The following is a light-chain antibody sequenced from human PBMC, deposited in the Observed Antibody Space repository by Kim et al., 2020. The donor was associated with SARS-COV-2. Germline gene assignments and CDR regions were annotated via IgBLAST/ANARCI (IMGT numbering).Light chain of an antibody. V-gene: IGLV1-51*01. CDR1: TSNIGSDS. J-gene: IGLJ3*02. Sequence: GQKVTISCSGRTSNIGSDSVSWSQQLPGTAPKLLIYDNNKRPSGIPDRFSGSKSGTSATLGITGLQSGDEADYYCGTWDTSLRVGVFGGGTQLTVL. CDR2: DNN. CDR3: GTWDTSLRVGV.